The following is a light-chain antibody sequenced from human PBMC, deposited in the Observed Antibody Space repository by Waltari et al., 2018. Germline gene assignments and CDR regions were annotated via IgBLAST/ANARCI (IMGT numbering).Light chain of an antibody. J-gene: IGLJ1*01. CDR3: FSYTGDTTLYV. Sequence: QSALTQPASVSGSPGQSITISCPGTSNDVGNYNLVPWYQQYPGKVPQLIIYEVNKRPSGVSHRFSGSKSRNTASLTISGLQAEDEADYYCFSYTGDTTLYVFGTGTKVTVL. CDR2: EVN. CDR1: SNDVGNYNL. V-gene: IGLV2-23*02.